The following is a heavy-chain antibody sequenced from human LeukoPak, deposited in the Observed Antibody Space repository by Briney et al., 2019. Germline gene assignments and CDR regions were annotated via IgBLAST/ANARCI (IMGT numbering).Heavy chain of an antibody. CDR2: ISAYNGNT. J-gene: IGHJ4*02. D-gene: IGHD1-14*01. V-gene: IGHV1-18*01. Sequence: GASVKVSCKASGYSFSSYGITWVRQAPGQGLEWMGWISAYNGNTNYAQNLQGRVTMTTDTSTSTAYMELRTLTSDDTAVYYCARGYKPPDFDSWGQGTLVTVSS. CDR3: ARGYKPPDFDS. CDR1: GYSFSSYG.